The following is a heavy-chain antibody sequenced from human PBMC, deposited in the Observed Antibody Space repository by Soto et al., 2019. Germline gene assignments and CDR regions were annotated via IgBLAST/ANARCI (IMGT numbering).Heavy chain of an antibody. D-gene: IGHD3-9*01. J-gene: IGHJ4*02. CDR3: ARATPYYDILTGYFDY. V-gene: IGHV1-69*01. Sequence: ASVKVSCTASGGTFSSYAISWVRQAPGQGLEWMGGIIPIFGTANYAQKFQGRVTITADESTSTAYMELSSLRSEDTAVYYCARATPYYDILTGYFDYWGQGTLVTGSS. CDR2: IIPIFGTA. CDR1: GGTFSSYA.